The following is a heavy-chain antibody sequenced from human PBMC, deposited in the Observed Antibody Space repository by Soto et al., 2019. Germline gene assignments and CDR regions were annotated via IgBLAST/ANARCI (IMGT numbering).Heavy chain of an antibody. V-gene: IGHV3-7*03. D-gene: IGHD3-3*01. CDR1: GFTFSSYW. CDR2: IKQDGSEK. CDR3: ARDRYYDFWSGPRGLYYYGMDV. J-gene: IGHJ6*02. Sequence: EVQLVESGGGLVQPGGSLRLSCAASGFTFSSYWMSWVRQAPGKGLEWVANIKQDGSEKYYVDSVKGRFTISRDNAKNSMSLQMNSLRAEDTAVYYCARDRYYDFWSGPRGLYYYGMDVWGQGTTVTVSS.